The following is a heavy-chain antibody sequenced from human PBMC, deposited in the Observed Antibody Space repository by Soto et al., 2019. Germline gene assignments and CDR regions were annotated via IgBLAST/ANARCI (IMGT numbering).Heavy chain of an antibody. Sequence: VQVVESGGGLVQPGGSLRLSCAASGFTFSNYAMSWVRQAPGKGLEWVSGISGGVDATYYADSVKGRFTISRDNSKNTLYLQMNSLRAEDTAVYYCAKAPVGFGELHFDYWGQGTLVTVSS. CDR2: ISGGVDAT. J-gene: IGHJ4*02. CDR3: AKAPVGFGELHFDY. D-gene: IGHD3-10*01. CDR1: GFTFSNYA. V-gene: IGHV3-23*04.